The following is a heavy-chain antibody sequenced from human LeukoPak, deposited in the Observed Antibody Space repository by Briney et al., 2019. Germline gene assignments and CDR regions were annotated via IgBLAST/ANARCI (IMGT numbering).Heavy chain of an antibody. CDR2: IIPIFGTA. V-gene: IGHV1-69*13. J-gene: IGHJ4*02. CDR3: ARDYYDSSGYFGRVFAY. CDR1: GGTFSSYA. Sequence: ASVKVSCKASGGTFSSYAISWVRQAPGQGLEWMGGIIPIFGTANYAQKFQGRVTITADESTSTAYMELSSLRFEDTAVYYCARDYYDSSGYFGRVFAYWGQGTLVTVSP. D-gene: IGHD3-22*01.